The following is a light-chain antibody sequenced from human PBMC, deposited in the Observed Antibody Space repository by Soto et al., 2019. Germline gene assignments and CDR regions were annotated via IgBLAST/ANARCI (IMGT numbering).Light chain of an antibody. Sequence: IVLTQSPATLSLSPGERATLSCTASQHVTTTYIAWYQQKFGQAPRLLIYGASTRAAGTPDRFTGGGFGTDLDLTISRGEPEDFAVYYCQQYDSSFTFGGGTKVEMK. CDR3: QQYDSSFT. V-gene: IGKV3-20*01. CDR2: GAS. CDR1: QHVTTTY. J-gene: IGKJ4*01.